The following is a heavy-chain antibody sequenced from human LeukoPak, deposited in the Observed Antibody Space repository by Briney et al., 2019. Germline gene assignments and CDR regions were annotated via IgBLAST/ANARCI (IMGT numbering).Heavy chain of an antibody. D-gene: IGHD3-10*01. CDR2: IYTSGST. CDR1: GGSISSGSYY. CDR3: ARVMVRGVMGYYYYYYMDV. Sequence: PSETLSLTCAVSGGSISSGSYYWSWIRQPAGKGLEWIGRIYTSGSTNYNPSLKSRVTISVDTSKNQFSLKLSSVTAADTAVYYCARVMVRGVMGYYYYYYMDVWGKGTTVTISS. V-gene: IGHV4-61*02. J-gene: IGHJ6*03.